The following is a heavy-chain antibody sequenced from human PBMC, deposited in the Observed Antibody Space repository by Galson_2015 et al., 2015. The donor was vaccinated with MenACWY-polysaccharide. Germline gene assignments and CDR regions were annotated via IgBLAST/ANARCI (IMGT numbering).Heavy chain of an antibody. CDR3: ARGAGIPVIAKAAFHI. J-gene: IGHJ3*02. D-gene: IGHD2-21*01. CDR1: GYTFTDYY. CDR2: ISSNSGVT. Sequence: SVKVSCKASGYTFTDYYIHWVRQAPGQGLESIGYISSNSGVTDYVQKFQGSISMTRDTSITTAYMEVSRLTSDDTAIYYCARGAGIPVIAKAAFHIWGQGTRVTVSS. V-gene: IGHV1-2*02.